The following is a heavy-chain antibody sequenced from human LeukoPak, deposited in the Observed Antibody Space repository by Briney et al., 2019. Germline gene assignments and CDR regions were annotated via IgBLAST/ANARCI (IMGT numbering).Heavy chain of an antibody. J-gene: IGHJ4*02. V-gene: IGHV1-18*01. CDR1: GYTFTSYG. Sequence: ASVKVSCKASGYTFTSYGISWVRQPPGQGREWMGLISAYNGNTNYAQKLQGRVTMTTDTSTSTAYMELRSLRSDDTAVYYCARGITMVRGVYYFDYWGQGTLVTVSS. CDR3: ARGITMVRGVYYFDY. D-gene: IGHD3-10*01. CDR2: ISAYNGNT.